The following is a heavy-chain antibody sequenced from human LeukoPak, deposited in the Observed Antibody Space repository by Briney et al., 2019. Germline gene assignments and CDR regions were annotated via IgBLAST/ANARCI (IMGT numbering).Heavy chain of an antibody. Sequence: HWASVKVSCKASGYTFTGYYMHWVRQAPGQGLEWMGWINPNSGGTNYAQKFQGRVTMTRDKSISTAYLQWSSLKASDTAMYYCARHGYSGFDPWGQGTLVTVSS. CDR2: INPNSGGT. V-gene: IGHV1-2*02. J-gene: IGHJ5*02. D-gene: IGHD5-18*01. CDR3: ARHGYSGFDP. CDR1: GYTFTGYY.